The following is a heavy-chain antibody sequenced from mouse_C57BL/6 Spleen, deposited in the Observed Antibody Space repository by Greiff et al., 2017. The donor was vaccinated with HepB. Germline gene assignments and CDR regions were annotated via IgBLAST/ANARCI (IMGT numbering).Heavy chain of an antibody. V-gene: IGHV14-1*01. CDR1: GFNIKDYY. D-gene: IGHD1-1*01. CDR2: IDPEDGDT. CDR3: TTAGSSYGGFAY. J-gene: IGHJ3*01. Sequence: VHVKQSGAELVRPGASVKLSCTASGFNIKDYYMHWVKQRPEQGLEWIGRIDPEDGDTEYAPKFQGKATMTADTSSNTAYLQLSSLTSEDTAVYYCTTAGSSYGGFAYWGQGTLVTVSA.